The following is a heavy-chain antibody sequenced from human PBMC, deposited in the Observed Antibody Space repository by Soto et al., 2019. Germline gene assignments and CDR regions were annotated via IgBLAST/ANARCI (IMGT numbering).Heavy chain of an antibody. D-gene: IGHD3-10*01. Sequence: ASVKVSFKASGYTFTSYGISWVRQAPGQGLEWMGWISAYNGNTNYAQKLQGRVTMTTDTSTSTAYMELRSLRSDDTAVYYCAGGYGSGSYYNYYMDVWGKGTTVTVSS. CDR3: AGGYGSGSYYNYYMDV. CDR2: ISAYNGNT. J-gene: IGHJ6*03. CDR1: GYTFTSYG. V-gene: IGHV1-18*01.